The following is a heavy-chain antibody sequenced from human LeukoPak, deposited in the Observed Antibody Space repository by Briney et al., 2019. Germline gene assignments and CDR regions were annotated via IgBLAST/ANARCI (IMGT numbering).Heavy chain of an antibody. Sequence: PGGSLRLSCAASGFTFSSYGMHWVRQAPGKGLEWVAFIRYDGSNKYYADSVKGRFTISRDNPKNTLYLQMNSLRAEDTAVYYCAKDQTNYDFLDAFDIWGQGTMVTVSS. J-gene: IGHJ3*02. CDR1: GFTFSSYG. D-gene: IGHD3-3*01. CDR2: IRYDGSNK. V-gene: IGHV3-30*02. CDR3: AKDQTNYDFLDAFDI.